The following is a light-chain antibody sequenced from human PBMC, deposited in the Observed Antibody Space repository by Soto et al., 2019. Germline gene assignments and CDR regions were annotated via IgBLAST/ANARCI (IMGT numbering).Light chain of an antibody. CDR3: QQYNSWPPSYT. Sequence: EIVMTQSPATLSVSLGDRATLSCRASQSVSSYLAWYQQKPGQAPRLLIYGASTRATGIPARFSGSGSETDITLTISSLQSEDFAIYYCQQYNSWPPSYTFGQGTKLEIK. CDR1: QSVSSY. V-gene: IGKV3-15*01. CDR2: GAS. J-gene: IGKJ2*01.